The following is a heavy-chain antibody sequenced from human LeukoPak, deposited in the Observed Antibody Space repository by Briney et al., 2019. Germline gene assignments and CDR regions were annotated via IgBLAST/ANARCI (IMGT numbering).Heavy chain of an antibody. CDR3: ATTYYYDSSGYYSGYYFDY. D-gene: IGHD3-22*01. V-gene: IGHV1-69*04. CDR1: GGTFSSYA. J-gene: IGHJ4*02. CDR2: IIPILGIA. Sequence: GASVTVSCKASGGTFSSYAISWVRQAPGQGLEWMGRIIPILGIANYAQKFQGRVTITADKSTSTAYMELSSLRSEDTAVYYCATTYYYDSSGYYSGYYFDYWGQGTLVTVSS.